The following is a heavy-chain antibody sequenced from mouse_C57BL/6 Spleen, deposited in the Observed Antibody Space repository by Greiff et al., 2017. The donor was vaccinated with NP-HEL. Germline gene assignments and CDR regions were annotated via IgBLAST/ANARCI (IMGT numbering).Heavy chain of an antibody. CDR1: GYTFTSYW. CDR2: IDPSDSYT. Sequence: QVQLQQPGAELVKPGASVKLSCKASGYTFTSYWMQWVKQRPGQGLEWIGEIDPSDSYTNYNQKFKGKATLTVDTSSSTAYMQLSSLTSEDSAVYYCARHYGISPWFAYWGQGTLVTVSA. J-gene: IGHJ3*01. V-gene: IGHV1-50*01. CDR3: ARHYGISPWFAY. D-gene: IGHD1-1*01.